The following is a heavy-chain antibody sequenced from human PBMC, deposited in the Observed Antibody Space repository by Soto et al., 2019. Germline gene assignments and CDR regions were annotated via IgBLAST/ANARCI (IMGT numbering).Heavy chain of an antibody. D-gene: IGHD7-27*01. J-gene: IGHJ3*02. CDR1: GGSISSSNW. CDR3: ARGGKEAWGWRAFDI. Sequence: SETLSLTCAVSGGSISSSNWWRWVRQPPGKGLEWIGKIYHSGSTNYNPSRKSRVTISVDMSKNQFALKLSSVTAADTAVYYCARGGKEAWGWRAFDIWGQGTMVTVSS. V-gene: IGHV4-4*02. CDR2: IYHSGST.